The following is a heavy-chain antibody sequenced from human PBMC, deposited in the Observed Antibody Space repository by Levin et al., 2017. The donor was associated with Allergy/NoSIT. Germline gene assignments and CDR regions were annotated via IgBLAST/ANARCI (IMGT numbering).Heavy chain of an antibody. CDR1: GFAFTSYW. CDR2: IKQDGSEK. V-gene: IGHV3-7*01. Sequence: AASVKVSCAASGFAFTSYWMTWVRQAPGKGLEWVANIKQDGSEKYYVDSVKGRFTISRDNAKNSLYLQMNSLRAEDTAVYYCATSRSFDYWGQGTLVTVSS. CDR3: ATSRSFDY. J-gene: IGHJ4*02.